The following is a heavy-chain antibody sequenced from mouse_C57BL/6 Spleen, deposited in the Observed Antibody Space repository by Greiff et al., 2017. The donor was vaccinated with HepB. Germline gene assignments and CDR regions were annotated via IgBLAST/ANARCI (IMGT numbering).Heavy chain of an antibody. D-gene: IGHD2-5*01. Sequence: VQLQQSGAELVRPGSSVKLSCKASGYTFTSYWMDWVKQRPGQGLEWIGNIYPSDSETHYNQKFKDKATLTVDKSSSTAYMQLSSLTSEDSAVYYCARERSKRGYFDYWGQGTTLTVSS. CDR1: GYTFTSYW. CDR2: IYPSDSET. J-gene: IGHJ2*01. V-gene: IGHV1-61*01. CDR3: ARERSKRGYFDY.